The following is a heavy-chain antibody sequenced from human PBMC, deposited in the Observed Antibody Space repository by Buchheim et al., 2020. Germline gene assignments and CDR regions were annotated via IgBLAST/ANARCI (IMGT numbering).Heavy chain of an antibody. CDR2: IKQDGNEK. V-gene: IGHV3-7*01. J-gene: IGHJ4*02. D-gene: IGHD3-10*01. Sequence: EIQVVEAGGDLVQPGGSLTLSCATSGLSFSSHWMSWVRQAPGKGLEWVANIKQDGNEKYYVDSVKDRFTISRDNARNSLSLQMTSLRVEDTAVYYCGVQGNYWGQGTL. CDR1: GLSFSSHW. CDR3: GVQGNY.